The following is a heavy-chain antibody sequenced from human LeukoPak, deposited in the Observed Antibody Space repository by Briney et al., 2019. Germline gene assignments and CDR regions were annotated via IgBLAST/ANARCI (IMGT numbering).Heavy chain of an antibody. CDR2: IYSDGST. V-gene: IGHV3-53*05. CDR1: GFPVSSNY. D-gene: IGHD1-1*01. J-gene: IGHJ6*02. Sequence: GGSLRLSCAASGFPVSSNYISWVRQAPGKGLEWVSVIYSDGSTYYADSVKGRFTTSRDNSKNTLYLQMNSLRAEDAAVYYCAKDQGIGGTSPGYYGVGVWGQGTTVTVSS. CDR3: AKDQGIGGTSPGYYGVGV.